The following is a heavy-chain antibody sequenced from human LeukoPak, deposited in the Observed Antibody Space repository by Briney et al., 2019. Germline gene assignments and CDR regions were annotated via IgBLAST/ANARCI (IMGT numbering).Heavy chain of an antibody. J-gene: IGHJ4*02. V-gene: IGHV3-74*01. CDR3: ARDSIAAAGDFDY. Sequence: PGGSLRLSCAVSVFTFTRYWMHWVRQAPGKGLVWVSRIDSDGSTTAYADSVKGRFTISRDNAKNTLYLQMNSLRAEDTAVYYCARDSIAAAGDFDYWGQGTLVTVSS. CDR2: IDSDGSTT. D-gene: IGHD6-13*01. CDR1: VFTFTRYW.